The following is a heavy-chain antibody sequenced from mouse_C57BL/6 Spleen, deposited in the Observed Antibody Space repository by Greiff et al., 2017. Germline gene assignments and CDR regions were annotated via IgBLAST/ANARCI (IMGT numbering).Heavy chain of an antibody. Sequence: QVQLQQPGAELVKPGASVKLSCKASGYTFTSYWMHWVKQRPGQGLEWIGMIHPNSGSTNYNEKFKSKATLTVDKSSSTADMQLSSLTSEDSAVDYCARGSTVAGNAMDYWGQGTSVTVSS. V-gene: IGHV1-64*01. CDR2: IHPNSGST. CDR3: ARGSTVAGNAMDY. CDR1: GYTFTSYW. D-gene: IGHD1-1*01. J-gene: IGHJ4*01.